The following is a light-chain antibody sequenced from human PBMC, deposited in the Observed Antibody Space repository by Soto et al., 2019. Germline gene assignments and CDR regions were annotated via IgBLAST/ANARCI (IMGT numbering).Light chain of an antibody. V-gene: IGKV3-20*01. J-gene: IGKJ1*01. CDR3: QQSGRP. CDR2: GAS. Sequence: EIVLTQSPGTLSLSPGERATLSCRASQSLTSDYLAWYQQKPGQTPRLLIHGASSRATGIPDRFSGSGSGTDFTLTISRLEPEHSAVYYCQQSGRPFGQGTKVAIK. CDR1: QSLTSDY.